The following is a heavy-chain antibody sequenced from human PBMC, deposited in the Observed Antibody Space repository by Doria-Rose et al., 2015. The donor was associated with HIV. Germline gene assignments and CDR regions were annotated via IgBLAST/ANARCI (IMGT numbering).Heavy chain of an antibody. D-gene: IGHD3-10*01. CDR2: IRANNGNT. V-gene: IGHV1-18*01. CDR3: ARDRYGSGNDY. Sequence: GLEWMGWIRANNGNTNYAQKFQGRVTMTTDTSTSTAYMELRSLRSDDTAVYYCARDRYGSGNDYWGQGTMVTVSS. J-gene: IGHJ4*02.